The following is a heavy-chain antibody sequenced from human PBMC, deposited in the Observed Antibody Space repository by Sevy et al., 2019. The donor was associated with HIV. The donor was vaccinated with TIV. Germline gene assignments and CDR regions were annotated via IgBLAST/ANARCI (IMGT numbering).Heavy chain of an antibody. J-gene: IGHJ6*02. Sequence: SETLSLTCTVSGGSISSGDYYWSWIRQPPGKGLEWIGYIYYSGSTYYNPSLKSRVTISVDTSKNQFSLKLGSVTAADTAVYYCARARILSDYASVFYYYYGMDVWGQGTTVTVSS. CDR3: ARARILSDYASVFYYYYGMDV. V-gene: IGHV4-30-4*01. CDR1: GGSISSGDYY. D-gene: IGHD4-17*01. CDR2: IYYSGST.